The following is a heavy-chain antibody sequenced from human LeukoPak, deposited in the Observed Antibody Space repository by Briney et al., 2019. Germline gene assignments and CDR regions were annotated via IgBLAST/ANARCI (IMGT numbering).Heavy chain of an antibody. CDR1: GGTFSSSA. J-gene: IGHJ4*02. V-gene: IGHV1-69*13. CDR2: IIPIFGTA. D-gene: IGHD6-13*01. CDR3: ARDSSSSWYFDY. Sequence: SVKVSCKASGGTFSSSAITWVRQAPGQGLEWMGRIIPIFGTANYAQKFQGRVTITADESTSTAYMELSSLRSEDTAVYYCARDSSSSWYFDYWGQGTLVTVSS.